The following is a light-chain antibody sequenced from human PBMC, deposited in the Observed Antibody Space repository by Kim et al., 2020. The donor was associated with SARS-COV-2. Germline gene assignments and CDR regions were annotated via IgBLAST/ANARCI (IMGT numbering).Light chain of an antibody. V-gene: IGKV3-20*01. Sequence: EIVLTQSPGSLSLSPGDRATLSCRASQSISSRFLAWYQQKPGQSPRLLIYGASNRATGIPDRFSGSGSGTDFTLTISRLEPEDFAVYYCQQLNDSPPLTFGGGTKLEI. J-gene: IGKJ4*01. CDR3: QQLNDSPPLT. CDR1: QSISSRF. CDR2: GAS.